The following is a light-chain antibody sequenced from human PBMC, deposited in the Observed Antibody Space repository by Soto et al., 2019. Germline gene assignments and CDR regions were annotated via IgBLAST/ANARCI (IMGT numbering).Light chain of an antibody. CDR3: QQYSKWPWT. Sequence: EIVMTQSPATLSVSPGERATLSCRASPSVSNSLAWHQQKPGQGPRLLIYGASTRATGIPARFSGSGSGTDFTVTISSMQSEEFAVYYWQQYSKWPWTFGQGTKVEI. CDR1: PSVSNS. CDR2: GAS. J-gene: IGKJ1*01. V-gene: IGKV3-15*01.